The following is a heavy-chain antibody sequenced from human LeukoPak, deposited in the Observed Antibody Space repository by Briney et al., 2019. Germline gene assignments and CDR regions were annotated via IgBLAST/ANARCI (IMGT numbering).Heavy chain of an antibody. CDR1: GYSFISYW. V-gene: IGHV5-51*01. J-gene: IGHJ4*02. Sequence: GESLKITCKGSGYSFISYWIGWVRQMPGKGLEWMGTIYPGDSDTRYSPSFQGQVTISADKSTSTAYLQWSSLKASDTAVYYCTRQEILIWTPCANWGQGTLVTVSS. D-gene: IGHD2/OR15-2a*01. CDR3: TRQEILIWTPCAN. CDR2: IYPGDSDT.